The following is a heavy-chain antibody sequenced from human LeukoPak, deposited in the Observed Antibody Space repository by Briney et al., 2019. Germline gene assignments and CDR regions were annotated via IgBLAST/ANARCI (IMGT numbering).Heavy chain of an antibody. J-gene: IGHJ4*02. CDR2: ISYDGKTK. CDR3: ASPAVKIQGVPTLLDY. Sequence: PGGSLRLSCVASGFTFSTYAIHWVRQAPGKGLEWVAVISYDGKTKYYADSVKGRFTISRDNSKNTLYLQMNSLRGEDTAVYYCASPAVKIQGVPTLLDYWGQGTLVTVSS. V-gene: IGHV3-30*04. D-gene: IGHD4-23*01. CDR1: GFTFSTYA.